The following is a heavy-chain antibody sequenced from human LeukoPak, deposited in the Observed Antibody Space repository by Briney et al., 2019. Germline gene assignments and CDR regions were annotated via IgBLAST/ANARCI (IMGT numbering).Heavy chain of an antibody. CDR2: INHSGST. D-gene: IGHD4-11*01. J-gene: IGHJ4*02. V-gene: IGHV4-34*01. Sequence: PSETLSLTCAVYGGSFSGYYWSWIRQPPGKGLEWIGEINHSGSTNYNPSLKSRVTISVDTSENQFSLKLSSVTAADTAVYYCARVRTYSNYGGRYYFDYWGQGTLVTVSS. CDR3: ARVRTYSNYGGRYYFDY. CDR1: GGSFSGYY.